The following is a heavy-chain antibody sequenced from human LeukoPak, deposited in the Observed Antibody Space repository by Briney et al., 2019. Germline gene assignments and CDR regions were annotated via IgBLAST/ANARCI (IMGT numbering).Heavy chain of an antibody. CDR2: ISAYNGNT. D-gene: IGHD1-26*01. CDR1: GYTFTSYG. V-gene: IGHV1-18*01. CDR3: AKARWENWFDP. J-gene: IGHJ5*02. Sequence: ASVKVSCKASGYTFTSYGISWVRQAPGQGLEWMGWISAYNGNTNYAQKFQGRVAMTTDTSTSTAYMELRSLRSDDTAVYYCAKARWENWFDPWGQGTLVTVSS.